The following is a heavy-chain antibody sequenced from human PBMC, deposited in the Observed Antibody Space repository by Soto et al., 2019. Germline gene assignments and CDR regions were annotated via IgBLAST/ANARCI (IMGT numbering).Heavy chain of an antibody. Sequence: PSETLSLTCTVSGGSISSSSYYWGWIRQPPGKGLEWIGSIYYSGSTYYNPSLKSRVTISVDTSKNQFSLKLSSVTAADTAVYYCASDRYTSNWFYYWGQGTLVTVSS. CDR2: IYYSGST. CDR3: ASDRYTSNWFYY. CDR1: GGSISSSSYY. D-gene: IGHD6-13*01. V-gene: IGHV4-39*07. J-gene: IGHJ5*01.